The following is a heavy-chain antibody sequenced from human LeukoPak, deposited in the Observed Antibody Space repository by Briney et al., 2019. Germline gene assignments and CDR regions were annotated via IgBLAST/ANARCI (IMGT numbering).Heavy chain of an antibody. V-gene: IGHV4-39*07. CDR1: GGSISSSSYY. J-gene: IGHJ4*02. D-gene: IGHD3-22*01. Sequence: PSETLSLTCTVSGGSISSSSYYWGWIRQPPGKGLEWIGSIYYSGSTYYNPSLKSRVTISVDTSKNQFSLKLSSVTAADTAVYYCARESTGYYYDSSGYYNWGQGTLVTVSS. CDR3: ARESTGYYYDSSGYYN. CDR2: IYYSGST.